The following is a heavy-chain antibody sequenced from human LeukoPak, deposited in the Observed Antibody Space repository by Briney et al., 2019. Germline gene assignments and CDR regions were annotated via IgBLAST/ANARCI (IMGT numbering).Heavy chain of an antibody. D-gene: IGHD3-22*01. Sequence: SQTLSLTCAISGDSLSSNSAAWNWIRQSPSRGLEWLGRTYYRSKWYNDYAVSVKSRITINPDTSKNQFSLQLNSVTPEDTAVYYCARDPHPRNYYDSTAFDIWGQGTMVTVSS. CDR2: TYYRSKWYN. J-gene: IGHJ3*02. CDR3: ARDPHPRNYYDSTAFDI. V-gene: IGHV6-1*01. CDR1: GDSLSSNSAA.